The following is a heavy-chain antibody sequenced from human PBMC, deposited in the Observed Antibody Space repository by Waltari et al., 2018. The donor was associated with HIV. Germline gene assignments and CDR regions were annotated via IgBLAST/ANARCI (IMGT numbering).Heavy chain of an antibody. Sequence: QVQLQQWGAGLLKPSETLSLTCAVYGGSFSGYYWSWIRQPPGKGLEWIGEINHSGSTTYNPSLKSRVTISVDTSKNQVSLKLSSVTAADTAVYYCARGQDYDFWSGYYYDYWGQGTLVTVSS. CDR1: GGSFSGYY. J-gene: IGHJ4*02. V-gene: IGHV4-34*01. CDR2: INHSGST. D-gene: IGHD3-3*01. CDR3: ARGQDYDFWSGYYYDY.